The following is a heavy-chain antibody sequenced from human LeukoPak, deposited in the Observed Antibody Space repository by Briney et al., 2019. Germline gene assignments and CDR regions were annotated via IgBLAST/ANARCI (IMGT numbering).Heavy chain of an antibody. J-gene: IGHJ3*02. V-gene: IGHV4-34*01. CDR2: INHSGST. Sequence: SETLSLTRAVYGGSFSGYYWSWIRQPPGKGLEWIGEINHSGSTNYNPSLKSRVTISVDTSKNQFSLKLSSVTAADTAVYYCARHLVLLWFGEMRAFDIWGQGTMVTVSS. D-gene: IGHD3-10*01. CDR3: ARHLVLLWFGEMRAFDI. CDR1: GGSFSGYY.